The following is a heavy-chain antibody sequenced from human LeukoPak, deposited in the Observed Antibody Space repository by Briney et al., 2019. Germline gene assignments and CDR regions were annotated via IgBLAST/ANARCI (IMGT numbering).Heavy chain of an antibody. CDR1: GFTFSSYS. D-gene: IGHD5-18*01. V-gene: IGHV3-21*01. Sequence: GGSLRLSCAASGFTFSSYSMNWVRQAPGKGLEWVSSISSSSSYIYYADSVKGRFTISRDNAKNSLFLQMNSLRAEDTAVYYCARGLLSHFDYWGQGTLVTVSS. J-gene: IGHJ4*02. CDR3: ARGLLSHFDY. CDR2: ISSSSSYI.